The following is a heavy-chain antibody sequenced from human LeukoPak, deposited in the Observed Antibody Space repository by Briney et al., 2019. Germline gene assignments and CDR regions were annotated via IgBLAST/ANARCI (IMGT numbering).Heavy chain of an antibody. CDR1: GGSISSGSYY. D-gene: IGHD3-22*01. Sequence: SETLSLTCTVSGGSISSGSYYWSWIRQPAGKGLEWIGRIYTSGSTNYNPSLKSRVTISVDTSKNQFSLKLSSVTAADTAVYYCARGDTYYEDYWGQGTLVTVSS. V-gene: IGHV4-61*02. J-gene: IGHJ4*02. CDR2: IYTSGST. CDR3: ARGDTYYEDY.